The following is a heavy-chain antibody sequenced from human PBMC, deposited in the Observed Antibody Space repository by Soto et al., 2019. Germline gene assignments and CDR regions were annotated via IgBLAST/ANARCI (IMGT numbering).Heavy chain of an antibody. CDR1: GFTFRSYS. D-gene: IGHD6-19*01. Sequence: GGSLRLSCAASGFTFRSYSMNWVRQAPGKGLEWVSAISGSGGSTYYADSVKGRFTISRDNSKNTLYLQMNSLRAEDTAVYYCAKDGARFVAVAAPRYYYYGMDVWGQGTTVTVSS. CDR3: AKDGARFVAVAAPRYYYYGMDV. V-gene: IGHV3-23*01. CDR2: ISGSGGST. J-gene: IGHJ6*02.